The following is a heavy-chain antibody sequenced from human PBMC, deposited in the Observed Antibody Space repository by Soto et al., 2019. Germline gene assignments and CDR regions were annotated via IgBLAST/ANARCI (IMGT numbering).Heavy chain of an antibody. CDR2: IYYSGST. J-gene: IGHJ3*02. CDR1: GDSISSYY. D-gene: IGHD2-15*01. V-gene: IGHV4-59*08. CDR3: ARLRIGHDAFDI. Sequence: PSETLSLTCTVSGDSISSYYWSWIRQPPGKGLEWIGYIYYSGSTNYNPSLKSRVTISVDTSKNQFSLKLSSVTAADTAVYYCARLRIGHDAFDIWGQGTMVT.